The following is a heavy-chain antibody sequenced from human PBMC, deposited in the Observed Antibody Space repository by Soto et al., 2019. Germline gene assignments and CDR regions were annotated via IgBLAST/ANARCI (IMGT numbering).Heavy chain of an antibody. CDR2: ISDDGSKK. CDR1: GLTFIRHA. V-gene: IGHV3-30-3*01. Sequence: QVQLVESGGGVVQPGRSLRLSCAASGLTFIRHAMHWVRQVPGKGLEWVAAISDDGSKKHYVDSVKGPFSISRDKSRNTVFLQMNSLRAEDTAVYFCAGERETSSWFLSGFEYWGQGTLVTVSS. CDR3: AGERETSSWFLSGFEY. D-gene: IGHD6-19*01. J-gene: IGHJ4*02.